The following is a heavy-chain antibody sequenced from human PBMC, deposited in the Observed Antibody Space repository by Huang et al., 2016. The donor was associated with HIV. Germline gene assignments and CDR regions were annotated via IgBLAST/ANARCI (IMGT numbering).Heavy chain of an antibody. D-gene: IGHD6-13*01. V-gene: IGHV1-69*01. Sequence: QVQLVQSGAEVKKPGSSVKVSCRASGGTFSSCGISWVRQAPGQGLEWMVGLIPIFGTPNYAQKFQGRVTITADESTSTAYMELSSLRSEDTAVYYCARWEAAADNNWFDPWGQGTLVTVSS. CDR1: GGTFSSCG. CDR2: LIPIFGTP. J-gene: IGHJ5*02. CDR3: ARWEAAADNNWFDP.